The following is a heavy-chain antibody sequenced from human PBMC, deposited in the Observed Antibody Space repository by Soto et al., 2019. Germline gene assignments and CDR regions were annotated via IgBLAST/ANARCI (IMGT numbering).Heavy chain of an antibody. J-gene: IGHJ5*02. CDR2: IYHSGST. CDR1: GGSISSSNW. CDR3: ARVLIPEDGYSGSRGWFDP. V-gene: IGHV4-4*02. D-gene: IGHD1-26*01. Sequence: PSETLSLTCAVSGGSISSSNWWSWFRQPPGKGLEWIGEIYHSGSTNYNPSLKSRVTISVDKSKNQFSLKLSSLRSEDTAVYYCARVLIPEDGYSGSRGWFDPWGQGTLVTVST.